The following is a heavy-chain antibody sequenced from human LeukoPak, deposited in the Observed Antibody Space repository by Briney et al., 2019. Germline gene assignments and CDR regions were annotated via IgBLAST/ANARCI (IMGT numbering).Heavy chain of an antibody. D-gene: IGHD1-1*01. V-gene: IGHV3-66*03. Sequence: GGSLRLSCAASGFTVSGNYMNWVRQAPGKGLEWVSIIYPNGYTYYADSVKGRFTISRDNSKNTLYLQMNSLRAEDTAVYYCARDPLGTRPGFDYWGQGTLVTVSS. CDR3: ARDPLGTRPGFDY. CDR2: IYPNGYT. CDR1: GFTVSGNY. J-gene: IGHJ4*02.